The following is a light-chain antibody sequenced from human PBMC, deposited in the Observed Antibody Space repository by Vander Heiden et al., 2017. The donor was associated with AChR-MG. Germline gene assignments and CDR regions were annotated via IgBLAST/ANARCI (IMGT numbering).Light chain of an antibody. J-gene: IGKJ1*01. V-gene: IGKV1-39*01. CDR3: QQNDSTPWT. CDR2: AAS. CDR1: QGSSSY. Sequence: DIQMTQSPTLLSASVGNRAPTTWRRSQGSSSYLDWYQQKPGKAPKLLIYAASSLQSGVPARFSGSGSGTDFTLTISSLEPEDFATYYCQQNDSTPWTFGQGTKVEIK.